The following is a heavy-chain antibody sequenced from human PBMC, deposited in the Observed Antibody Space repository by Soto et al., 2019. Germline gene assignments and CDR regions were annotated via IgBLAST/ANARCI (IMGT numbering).Heavy chain of an antibody. Sequence: GGSLRLSCAASGFTVSSNYMSWVRQAPGKGLEWVSVIYSGGSTYYADSVKGRFTIPRDNSKNTLYLQMNSLRAEDTAVYYCAREPQSGYYYYGMDVWGQGTTVTVS. CDR1: GFTVSSNY. V-gene: IGHV3-53*01. CDR2: IYSGGST. J-gene: IGHJ6*02. CDR3: AREPQSGYYYYGMDV. D-gene: IGHD3-3*01.